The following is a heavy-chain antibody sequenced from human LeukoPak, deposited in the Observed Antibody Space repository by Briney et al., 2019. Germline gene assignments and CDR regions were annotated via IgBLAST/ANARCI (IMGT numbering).Heavy chain of an antibody. J-gene: IGHJ4*02. CDR1: GYTFTSYY. V-gene: IGHV1-46*01. Sequence: ASVKVSCKASGYTFTSYYMHWVRQAPGQGLEWMGIINPTGGSTSYAQKFQGRVTMTRDTSTSTVYMELSSLRSEDTVVYYCARDGLGYCSGSSCYSGDYFDYWGQGTLVTVSS. CDR2: INPTGGST. D-gene: IGHD2-15*01. CDR3: ARDGLGYCSGSSCYSGDYFDY.